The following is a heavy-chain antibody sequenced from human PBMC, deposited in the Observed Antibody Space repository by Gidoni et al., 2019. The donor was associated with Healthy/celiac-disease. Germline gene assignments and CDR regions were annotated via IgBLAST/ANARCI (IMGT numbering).Heavy chain of an antibody. CDR3: AKEPEFYCSSTSCYGFDY. V-gene: IGHV3-30*18. J-gene: IGHJ4*02. CDR1: SYG. CDR2: ISYDGSNK. D-gene: IGHD2-2*01. Sequence: SYGMHWVRQAPGKGLEWVAVISYDGSNKYYADSVKGRFTISRDNSKNTLYLQMNSLRAEDTAVYYCAKEPEFYCSSTSCYGFDYWGQGTLVTVSS.